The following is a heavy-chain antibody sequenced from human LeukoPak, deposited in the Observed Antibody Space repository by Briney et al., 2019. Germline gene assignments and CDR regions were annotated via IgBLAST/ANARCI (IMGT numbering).Heavy chain of an antibody. Sequence: SETLSLTCTVSGGPMSSAGYFWSWIRQHPGKGLEWIGSIFYSGITYYKPSLKSRVSMSIDTSKNLFSLRLTSVTAADTAVYYCARHRFGHLFDSWGQGILVVVSS. V-gene: IGHV4-31*03. D-gene: IGHD3-16*01. J-gene: IGHJ4*02. CDR2: IFYSGIT. CDR1: GGPMSSAGYF. CDR3: ARHRFGHLFDS.